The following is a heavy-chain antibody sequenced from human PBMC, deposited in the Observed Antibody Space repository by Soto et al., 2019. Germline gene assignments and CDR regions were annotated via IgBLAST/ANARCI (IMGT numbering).Heavy chain of an antibody. CDR3: ARDRGSYALDY. CDR1: GYTFTSYG. V-gene: IGHV1-18*01. D-gene: IGHD3-16*01. CDR2: ISANNGNT. Sequence: QVQLVQSGAEVKKPGASVKVSCKASGYTFTSYGISWVRQAPGQGLEWMGRISANNGNTNYAQKVQGRVTMTTDTCTRTAYMGLRSLRSDDTAVYYCARDRGSYALDYWGQGTLVTVSS. J-gene: IGHJ4*02.